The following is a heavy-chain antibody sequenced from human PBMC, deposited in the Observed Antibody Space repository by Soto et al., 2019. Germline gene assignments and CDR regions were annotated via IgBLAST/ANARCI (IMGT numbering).Heavy chain of an antibody. CDR3: ARAAGWFDP. V-gene: IGHV3-11*01. CDR2: ITNSGGKK. CDR1: GFSFSDYY. J-gene: IGHJ5*02. Sequence: QVQLVESGGGLVKPGGSLRLSCAASGFSFSDYYMTWIRQTPGKGLEWVSYITNSGGKKDYADSVKGRFTISRDNAKSFLYLQMNSRRAEDTAVYYCARAAGWFDPWGQGTLVTVSS.